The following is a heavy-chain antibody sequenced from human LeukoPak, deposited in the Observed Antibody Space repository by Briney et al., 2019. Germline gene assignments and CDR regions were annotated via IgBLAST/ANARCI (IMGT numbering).Heavy chain of an antibody. CDR3: ARVRSGYSGYDFDY. V-gene: IGHV4-4*02. J-gene: IGHJ4*02. CDR1: GGSISSSNW. Sequence: SGTLSLTCAVSGGSISSSNWWSWVRQPPGKGLEWIGEIYHSGSTNYNPSLKSRVTISVDKSKNQFSLKLSSVTAADTAVYYCARVRSGYSGYDFDYWGQGTLVTVSS. D-gene: IGHD5-12*01. CDR2: IYHSGST.